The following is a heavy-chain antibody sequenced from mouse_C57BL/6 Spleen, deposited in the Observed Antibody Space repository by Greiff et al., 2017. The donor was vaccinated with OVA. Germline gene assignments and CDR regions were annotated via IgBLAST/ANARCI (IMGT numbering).Heavy chain of an antibody. D-gene: IGHD1-1*02. CDR3: ARSYGRYFDY. CDR1: GYSFTGYY. Sequence: EVKLMESGPELVKPGASVKISCKASGYSFTGYYMNWVKQSPEKSLEWIGEINPSTGGTTYNQKFKAKATLTVDKSSSTAYMQLKSLTSEDSAVYYCARSYGRYFDYWGQGTTLTVSS. V-gene: IGHV1-42*01. J-gene: IGHJ2*01. CDR2: INPSTGGT.